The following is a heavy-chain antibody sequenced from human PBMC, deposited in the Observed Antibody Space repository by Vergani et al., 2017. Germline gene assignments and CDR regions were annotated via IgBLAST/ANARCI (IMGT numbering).Heavy chain of an antibody. D-gene: IGHD3-9*01. J-gene: IGHJ4*02. CDR1: GCSIPSSSYY. Sequence: QLHLQESGPGLVKPSETLSLTCTVSGCSIPSSSYYWGWIRQPPGKGLEWIGNIYHSGGAYYTPSLKGRVTISVDTSKNQFSLEVTSVTAACTAVYFCARTESFILRYFHCALWGQGTLVTVSS. CDR3: ARTESFILRYFHCAL. CDR2: IYHSGGA. V-gene: IGHV4-39*01.